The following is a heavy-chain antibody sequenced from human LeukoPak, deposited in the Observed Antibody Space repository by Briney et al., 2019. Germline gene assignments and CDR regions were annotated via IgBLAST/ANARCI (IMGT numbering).Heavy chain of an antibody. V-gene: IGHV3-23*01. D-gene: IGHD3-22*01. CDR1: GFTFSSYG. CDR2: ISGSGGST. CDR3: SRHYYDSSGPSKDYFDY. Sequence: GGSLRLSCAASGFTFSSYGMSWVRQAPGKGLEWVSAISGSGGSTYYADSVKGRFTISRDNSKNTLYLQMNSLRAEDTAVYYCSRHYYDSSGPSKDYFDYWGQGTLVTVSS. J-gene: IGHJ4*02.